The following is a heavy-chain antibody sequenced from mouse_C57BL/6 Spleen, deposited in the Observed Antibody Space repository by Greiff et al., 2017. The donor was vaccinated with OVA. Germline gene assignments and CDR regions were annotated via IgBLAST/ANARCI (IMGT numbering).Heavy chain of an antibody. Sequence: EVKLMESGPGLVKPSQSLSLTCSVTGYSITSGYYWNWIRQFPGNKLEWMGYISYDGSNNYNPSLKNRISITRDTSKNQFFLKLNSVTTEDTATYYCARGYDGYYGYYAMDYWGQGTSVTVSS. CDR1: GYSITSGYY. CDR3: ARGYDGYYGYYAMDY. J-gene: IGHJ4*01. V-gene: IGHV3-6*01. CDR2: ISYDGSN. D-gene: IGHD2-3*01.